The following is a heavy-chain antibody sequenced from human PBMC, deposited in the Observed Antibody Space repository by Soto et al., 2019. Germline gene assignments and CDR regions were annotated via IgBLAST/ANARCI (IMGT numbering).Heavy chain of an antibody. J-gene: IGHJ6*02. CDR2: IYPGDSDT. D-gene: IGHD6-19*01. Sequence: LGESLKISCKGSGYSFTSYWIGWVRQMPGKGLEWMGIIYPGDSDTRYSPSFQGQVTISADKSISTAYLQWSSLKASDTAMYYCARTAGTEIYYYGMDVWGQGTTVTVSS. CDR1: GYSFTSYW. CDR3: ARTAGTEIYYYGMDV. V-gene: IGHV5-51*01.